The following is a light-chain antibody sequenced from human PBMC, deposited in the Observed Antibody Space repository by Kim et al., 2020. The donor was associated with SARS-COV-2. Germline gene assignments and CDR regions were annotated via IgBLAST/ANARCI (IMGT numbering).Light chain of an antibody. J-gene: IGLJ3*02. CDR1: TSNIGAGYD. CDR3: QSYDSRLTAWV. CDR2: GNS. V-gene: IGLV1-40*01. Sequence: QSVLTQPPSVSGAPGQRVTISCTGNTSNIGAGYDVHWYQQLPGTAPKLLIYGNSNRPSGVPDRFSGSKSGTSASLAITGLQAEDEADYYCQSYDSRLTAWVFGGGTQRTVL.